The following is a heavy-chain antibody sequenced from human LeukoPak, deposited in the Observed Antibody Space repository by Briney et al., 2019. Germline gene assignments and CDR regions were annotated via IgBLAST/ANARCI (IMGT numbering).Heavy chain of an antibody. CDR1: GFAFSSYA. Sequence: GGSLRLSCAASGFAFSSYAMSWVRQAPGKGLEWVSAISGSGGSTYYADSVKGRFTISRDNSKNTLYLQMNSLRAEDTAVYYCARLVATTGRLYFDYWGQGNLVTVSS. CDR2: ISGSGGST. CDR3: ARLVATTGRLYFDY. J-gene: IGHJ4*02. D-gene: IGHD1-1*01. V-gene: IGHV3-23*01.